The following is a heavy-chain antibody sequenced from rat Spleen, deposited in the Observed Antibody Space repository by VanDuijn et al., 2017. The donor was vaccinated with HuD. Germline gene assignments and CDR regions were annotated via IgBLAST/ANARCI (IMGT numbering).Heavy chain of an antibody. Sequence: EVQLVESGGGLVQPGRSLKLSCVASGFTFNNYWMTWIRQSPGKGLEWVSSISTCGRTYYPDSVKGRFTISRANAKNTLYLQMDGLRSEDTATYYCAKALRGMDVMDAWGQGASVTVSS. V-gene: IGHV5-31*01. J-gene: IGHJ4*01. CDR3: AKALRGMDVMDA. CDR1: GFTFNNYW. D-gene: IGHD4-3*01. CDR2: ISTCGRT.